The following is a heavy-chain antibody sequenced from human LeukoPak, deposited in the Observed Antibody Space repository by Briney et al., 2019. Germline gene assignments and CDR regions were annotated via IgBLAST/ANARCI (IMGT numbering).Heavy chain of an antibody. J-gene: IGHJ6*02. CDR2: ISWDGGST. Sequence: GGSLRLSCAASGFTFDDYAMHWVRQAPGKGLEWVSLISWDGGSTYYADSVKGRFTISRDNSKNSLYLQMNSLRAEDTAVYYCAKDQFGVAVAGIDYYYGMDVWGQGTTVTVSS. CDR1: GFTFDDYA. D-gene: IGHD6-19*01. V-gene: IGHV3-43D*03. CDR3: AKDQFGVAVAGIDYYYGMDV.